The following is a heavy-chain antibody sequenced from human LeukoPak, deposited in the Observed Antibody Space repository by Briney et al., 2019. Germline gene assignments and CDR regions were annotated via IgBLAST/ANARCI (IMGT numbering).Heavy chain of an antibody. CDR3: AKEKAWTGGAGYYGMDV. D-gene: IGHD3/OR15-3a*01. CDR1: GFTLSSYA. V-gene: IGHV3-23*01. J-gene: IGHJ6*02. CDR2: ISGSGGST. Sequence: GGSLRLSCAASGFTLSSYAMSWVRQAPGKGLEWVSAISGSGGSTYYADSVKGRFTISRDNSKNTLYLQMNSLRAEDTAVYYCAKEKAWTGGAGYYGMDVWGQGTTVTVSS.